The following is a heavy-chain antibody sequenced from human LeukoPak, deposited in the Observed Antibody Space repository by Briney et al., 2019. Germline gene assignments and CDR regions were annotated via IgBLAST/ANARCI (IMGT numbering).Heavy chain of an antibody. CDR3: ARHTRPDRDGYNWAHAFDI. Sequence: SETLSLTCTVSGGSISNYYWTWIRQPPGEGLEWIGFISYSGNTNYNPSLKSRVTISLDTSKNQFSLKLSSVTAADTAVYYCARHTRPDRDGYNWAHAFDIWGQGTMVTVSS. CDR1: GGSISNYY. D-gene: IGHD5-24*01. J-gene: IGHJ3*02. V-gene: IGHV4-59*08. CDR2: ISYSGNT.